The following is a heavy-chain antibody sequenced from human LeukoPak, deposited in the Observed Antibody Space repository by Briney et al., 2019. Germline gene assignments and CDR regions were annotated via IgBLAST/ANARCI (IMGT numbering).Heavy chain of an antibody. CDR3: ARPSFEHSGTYGAFDY. CDR2: IYPGDSET. J-gene: IGHJ4*02. CDR1: GYSFTSYW. Sequence: GESLKISCKGSGYSFTSYWIDWVRQMPGKGLEWMGIIYPGDSETRYSPSFQGQVTISADKSISTAYLQWSSLKASDTAMYYCARPSFEHSGTYGAFDYWGQGTLVTVSS. D-gene: IGHD1-26*01. V-gene: IGHV5-51*01.